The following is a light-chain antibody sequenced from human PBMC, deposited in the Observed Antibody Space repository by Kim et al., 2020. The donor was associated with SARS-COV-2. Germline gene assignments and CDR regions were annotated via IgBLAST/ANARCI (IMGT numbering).Light chain of an antibody. CDR3: QQYINWPLT. J-gene: IGKJ4*01. Sequence: VSPGERATLSCRASQSVSNNLAWYQQKPGQSPRLLIYGASTRATGIPARFSGSGSGTEFTLTISSLQSEDFAVYYCQQYINWPLTFGGGTKVDIK. CDR1: QSVSNN. CDR2: GAS. V-gene: IGKV3-15*01.